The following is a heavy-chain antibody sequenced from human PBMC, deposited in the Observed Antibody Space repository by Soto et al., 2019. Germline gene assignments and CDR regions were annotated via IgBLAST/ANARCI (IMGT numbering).Heavy chain of an antibody. CDR1: GFTFSSYS. D-gene: IGHD3-10*01. J-gene: IGHJ4*02. CDR3: ARAGGSYYIPTGLFDY. Sequence: EVQLVESGGGLVQPGGSLRLSCAASGFTFSSYSMNWVRQAPGKGLEWVSYISSSSSTIYYADSVKGRFTISRDNAKNSLYLQMNSLRDEETGVYYCARAGGSYYIPTGLFDYWGQGTLVTVSS. V-gene: IGHV3-48*02. CDR2: ISSSSSTI.